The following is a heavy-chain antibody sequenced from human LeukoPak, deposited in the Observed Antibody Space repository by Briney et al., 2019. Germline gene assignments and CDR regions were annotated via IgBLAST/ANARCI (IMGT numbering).Heavy chain of an antibody. J-gene: IGHJ4*02. D-gene: IGHD2-21*02. V-gene: IGHV3-53*01. Sequence: PGGSLRLSCAASGFTFTTYWMSWVRQAPGKGLEWVSVIYSGGSTYYADSVKGRFTISRDNSKNTLYLQMNSLRAEDTAVYYCARDDLPRNWGQGTLVTVSS. CDR3: ARDDLPRN. CDR2: IYSGGST. CDR1: GFTFTTYW.